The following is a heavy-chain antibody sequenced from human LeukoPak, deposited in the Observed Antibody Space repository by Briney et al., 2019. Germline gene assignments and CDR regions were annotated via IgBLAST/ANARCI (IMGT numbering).Heavy chain of an antibody. CDR3: AKERSGIPAAANY. V-gene: IGHV3-30-3*01. CDR2: ISYDGSNK. Sequence: GRSLRLSCAASGFTFSSYAVHWVRQAPGKGLEWVAVISYDGSNKYYADSVKGRFTISRDNSKNTLYLQMNSLRAEDTAVYYCAKERSGIPAAANYWGQGTLVIVSS. D-gene: IGHD6-13*01. J-gene: IGHJ4*02. CDR1: GFTFSSYA.